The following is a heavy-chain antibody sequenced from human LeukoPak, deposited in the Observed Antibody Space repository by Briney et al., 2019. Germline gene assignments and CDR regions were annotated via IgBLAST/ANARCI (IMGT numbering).Heavy chain of an antibody. CDR3: ARALNYYFDY. Sequence: RGESLKISCKGSGYSFSSYWIAWVRQMPGKGLEWMGIIYPRDSRTTYSPSFQGQVTISADKSISTAYLQWSSLKASDTAMYYCARALNYYFDYWGQGTLVTVSS. CDR1: GYSFSSYW. V-gene: IGHV5-51*01. CDR2: IYPRDSRT. J-gene: IGHJ4*02.